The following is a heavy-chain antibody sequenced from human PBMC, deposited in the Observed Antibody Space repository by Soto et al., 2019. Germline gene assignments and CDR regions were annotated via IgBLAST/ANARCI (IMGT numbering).Heavy chain of an antibody. D-gene: IGHD2-2*01. CDR2: IYPGDSDT. CDR1: GYSFTSYW. Sequence: GESLKISCKGSGYSFTSYWIGWVRQMPGKGLEWMGIIYPGDSDTRYSPSFQGQVTISADKSISTAYLQWSSLKASDTAMYYCARLTGICSSTSCYYYYYYMDVWGKGTTVTVSS. J-gene: IGHJ6*03. CDR3: ARLTGICSSTSCYYYYYYMDV. V-gene: IGHV5-51*01.